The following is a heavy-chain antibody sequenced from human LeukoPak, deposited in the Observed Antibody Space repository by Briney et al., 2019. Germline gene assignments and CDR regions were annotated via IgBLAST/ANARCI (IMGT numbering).Heavy chain of an antibody. J-gene: IGHJ4*02. V-gene: IGHV1-8*01. CDR2: MNPNSGNT. D-gene: IGHD2-2*01. CDR1: GYTFTGYD. CDR3: ARETIGYCSSTSCPYFDY. Sequence: ASVKVSCKASGYTFTGYDINWVRQATGQGLEWMGWMNPNSGNTGYAQKFQGRVTMTRDTSISTAYMELSRLRSDDTAVYYCARETIGYCSSTSCPYFDYWGQGTLVTVSS.